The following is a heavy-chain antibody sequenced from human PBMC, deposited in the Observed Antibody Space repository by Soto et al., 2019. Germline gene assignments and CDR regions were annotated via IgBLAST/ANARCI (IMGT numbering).Heavy chain of an antibody. CDR2: IYYSGST. D-gene: IGHD3-22*01. V-gene: IGHV4-59*01. Sequence: QVQLQESGPGLVKPSETLSLTCTVSGGSISSYYWSWIRQPPGKGLEWIGYIYYSGSTNYNPSLKSRVTISVDTSKTQFSLKLSSVTAADTAVYYCARYSYSYDCSGKAFDIWGQETMVTVSS. J-gene: IGHJ3*02. CDR3: ARYSYSYDCSGKAFDI. CDR1: GGSISSYY.